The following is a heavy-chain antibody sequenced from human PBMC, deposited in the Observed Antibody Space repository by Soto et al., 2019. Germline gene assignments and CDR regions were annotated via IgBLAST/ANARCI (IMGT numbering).Heavy chain of an antibody. CDR1: GGSISSGGYY. V-gene: IGHV4-31*03. CDR2: IYYSGST. CDR3: AIYDSSGCQGFQH. D-gene: IGHD3-22*01. J-gene: IGHJ1*01. Sequence: SETLSLTCTVSGGSISSGGYYWSWIRQHPGKGLEWIGYIYYSGSTYYNPSLKSRVTISVDTSKNQFSLKLSSVTAADTAVYYCAIYDSSGCQGFQHWGQGTLVIVSS.